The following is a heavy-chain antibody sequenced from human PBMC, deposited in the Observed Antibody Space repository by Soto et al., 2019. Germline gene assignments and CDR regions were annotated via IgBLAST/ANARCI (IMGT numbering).Heavy chain of an antibody. CDR3: AKDSPTLDCSGGGCYAMSIGFEI. CDR2: ISGSGGST. CDR1: GFTFSSYA. V-gene: IGHV3-23*01. D-gene: IGHD2-15*01. Sequence: EVQLLESGGGLVQPGGSLRLSCAASGFTFSSYAMSWVRQAPGKGLGWVSAISGSGGSTYYADSVKGRFTIPRENSKNALYLQMSSLRAEDKAVYYCAKDSPTLDCSGGGCYAMSIGFEIWGQGTMVTVSS. J-gene: IGHJ3*02.